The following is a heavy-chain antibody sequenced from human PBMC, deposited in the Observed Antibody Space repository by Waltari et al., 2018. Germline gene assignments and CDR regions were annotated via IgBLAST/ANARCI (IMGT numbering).Heavy chain of an antibody. J-gene: IGHJ4*02. D-gene: IGHD3-10*01. CDR2: ISIRSSTI. Sequence: EVQLVESVGGWVQTGGSMRLSCSASGFTFRRESIHWVSQAPGKGLEWVSYISIRSSTIYYADSVKGRFTISRDNAKNSLYLQMNSLRAEDTAVYYCARGFDGHGDYWGQGTLVTVSS. V-gene: IGHV3-48*04. CDR1: GFTFRRES. CDR3: ARGFDGHGDY.